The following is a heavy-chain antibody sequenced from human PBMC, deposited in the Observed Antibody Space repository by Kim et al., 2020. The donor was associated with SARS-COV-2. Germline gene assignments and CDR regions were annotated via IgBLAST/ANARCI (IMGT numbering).Heavy chain of an antibody. Sequence: AQKFHGRVTVTAHESTSTVYMQLSSLRSEDTAVYYCARHPDSGAFDIWGQGTMVTVSS. V-gene: IGHV1-69*01. J-gene: IGHJ3*02. D-gene: IGHD3-10*01. CDR3: ARHPDSGAFDI.